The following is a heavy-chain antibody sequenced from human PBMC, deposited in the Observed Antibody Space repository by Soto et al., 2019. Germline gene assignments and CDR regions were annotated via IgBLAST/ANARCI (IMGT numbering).Heavy chain of an antibody. J-gene: IGHJ4*02. CDR2: INWNGGST. CDR1: GFTFDDYG. CDR3: AKDRSYGSGSYYNREGGYFDP. V-gene: IGHV3-20*04. D-gene: IGHD3-10*01. Sequence: EVQLVESGGGVVRPGGSLRLSCAASGFTFDDYGMSWVRQAPGKGLEWVSGINWNGGSTGYADSVKGLFTISRDNANDSLDLQMNSPRAQDTALYYCAKDRSYGSGSYYNREGGYFDPWGQGTLVTVSS.